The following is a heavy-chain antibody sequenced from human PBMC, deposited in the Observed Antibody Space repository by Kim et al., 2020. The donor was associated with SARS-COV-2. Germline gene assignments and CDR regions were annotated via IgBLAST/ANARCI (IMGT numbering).Heavy chain of an antibody. CDR2: ISAYNGNT. Sequence: ASVKVSCKASGYTFTSYGISWVRQAPGQGLEWMGWISAYNGNTNYAQKLQGRVTMTTDTSTSTAYMELRSLRSDDTAVYYCARIIGYSSSWYPRDYYYYMDVWGKGTTVTVSS. D-gene: IGHD6-13*01. CDR3: ARIIGYSSSWYPRDYYYYMDV. J-gene: IGHJ6*03. V-gene: IGHV1-18*01. CDR1: GYTFTSYG.